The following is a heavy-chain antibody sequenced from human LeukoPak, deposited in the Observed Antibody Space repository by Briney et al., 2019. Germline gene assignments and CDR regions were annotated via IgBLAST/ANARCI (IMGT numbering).Heavy chain of an antibody. CDR2: INPNSGGT. V-gene: IGHV1-2*02. CDR1: GYTFTGYY. CDR3: ARDRRGITMVRGVISYYYYMDV. Sequence: GASVKVSCKASGYTFTGYYIHWVRQAPGQGLEWIGWINPNSGGTIYAQKFQGRVTMTRDPSISTAYMELSRLRSDDTAVYYCARDRRGITMVRGVISYYYYMDVWGKGTTVTISS. J-gene: IGHJ6*03. D-gene: IGHD3-10*01.